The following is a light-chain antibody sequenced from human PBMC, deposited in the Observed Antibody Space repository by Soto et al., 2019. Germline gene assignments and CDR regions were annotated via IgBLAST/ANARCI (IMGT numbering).Light chain of an antibody. CDR2: AAS. Sequence: TQSPVILSVSPGERATLSCRASQRVNSDLAWYQHKPGQSPRLLIYAASTRTTGVPARFSGSGSGTEFTLTISGLQSDDFAVYYCQQYNDWRQYTFGQGTRLEV. CDR3: QQYNDWRQYT. J-gene: IGKJ2*01. V-gene: IGKV3-15*01. CDR1: QRVNSD.